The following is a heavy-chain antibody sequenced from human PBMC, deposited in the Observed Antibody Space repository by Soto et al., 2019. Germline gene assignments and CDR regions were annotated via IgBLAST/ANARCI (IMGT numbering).Heavy chain of an antibody. D-gene: IGHD3-3*02. CDR2: ISTSSSYI. CDR1: GFSLMGYT. CDR3: ARDSNWSFDP. V-gene: IGHV3-21*01. Sequence: EVQLVESGGGLVKPGGSLRVSCAASGFSLMGYTMNWVRQAPGKGLEWVSSISTSSSYIYYADSVKGRFTISRDNAKNSLYLQMSSLRAEDPAVYYCARDSNWSFDPWGQGTLVTVSS. J-gene: IGHJ5*02.